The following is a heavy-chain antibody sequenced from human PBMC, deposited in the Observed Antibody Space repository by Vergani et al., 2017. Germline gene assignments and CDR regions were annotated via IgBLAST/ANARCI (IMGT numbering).Heavy chain of an antibody. J-gene: IGHJ6*02. Sequence: EVQLVESGGGLVQPGGSLRLSCAASGFTVSSNYMSWVRQAPGKGLEWVSVIYSGGSTDYADSVKGRFTISRDNSKNTLYLQMNSLRAEDTAVYYCARDGGSGWYYAYYYGMDVWGQGTTVTVSS. CDR1: GFTVSSNY. CDR2: IYSGGST. CDR3: ARDGGSGWYYAYYYGMDV. D-gene: IGHD6-19*01. V-gene: IGHV3-66*01.